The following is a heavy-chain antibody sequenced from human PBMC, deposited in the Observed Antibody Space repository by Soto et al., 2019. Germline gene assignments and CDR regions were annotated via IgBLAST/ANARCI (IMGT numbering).Heavy chain of an antibody. CDR3: ARDFSPYGSGSYYYYYGMDV. D-gene: IGHD3-10*01. J-gene: IGHJ6*02. V-gene: IGHV1-2*02. Sequence: QVQLVQSGAEVKKPGASVKVSCKASGYTFTGHYMQWVRQAPGQGLEWMGWINPNSGDTNYAQKLQGRVTMTTDTSTSTAYMELRSLRSDDTAVYYCARDFSPYGSGSYYYYYGMDVWGQGTTVTVSS. CDR1: GYTFTGHY. CDR2: INPNSGDT.